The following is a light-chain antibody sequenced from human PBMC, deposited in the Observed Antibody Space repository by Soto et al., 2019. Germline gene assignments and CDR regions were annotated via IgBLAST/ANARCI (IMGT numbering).Light chain of an antibody. J-gene: IGKJ5*01. Sequence: EIVMTQSPATLSVSPGERATLSCRASQSVSSNLAWYQQKPGQAPRLLIYGASTRATGIPARFSGSGSGTEFILTISSLQSEDFAVYYCQQYHSSITFGQGTRLEIK. V-gene: IGKV3-15*01. CDR2: GAS. CDR1: QSVSSN. CDR3: QQYHSSIT.